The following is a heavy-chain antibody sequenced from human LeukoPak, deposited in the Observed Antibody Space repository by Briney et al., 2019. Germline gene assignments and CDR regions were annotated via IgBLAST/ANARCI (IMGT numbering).Heavy chain of an antibody. CDR2: IYHSGST. D-gene: IGHD6-6*01. Sequence: SETLSPTCAVSGYSISSGYYWGWIRQPPGKGLEWIGSIYHSGSTYYNPSLKSRVTISVDTSKNQFSLKLSSVTAADTAVYYCARHSEQLVLLDYWGQGTLVTVSS. CDR3: ARHSEQLVLLDY. V-gene: IGHV4-38-2*01. CDR1: GYSISSGYY. J-gene: IGHJ4*02.